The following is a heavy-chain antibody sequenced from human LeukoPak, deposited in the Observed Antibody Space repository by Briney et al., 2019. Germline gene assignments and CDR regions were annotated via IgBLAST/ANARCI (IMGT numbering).Heavy chain of an antibody. V-gene: IGHV3-48*01. D-gene: IGHD3-3*01. CDR2: ISSSSSTI. CDR3: ASSWSGYSPYYYYYYMDV. Sequence: GGSLRLSCAASGFTFSSYSMNWVRQAPGKGLEWVSYISSSSSTIYYADSVKGRFTISRDNAKNSLYLQMNSLRAEDTAVYYCASSWSGYSPYYYYYYMDVWGKGTTVTVSS. J-gene: IGHJ6*03. CDR1: GFTFSSYS.